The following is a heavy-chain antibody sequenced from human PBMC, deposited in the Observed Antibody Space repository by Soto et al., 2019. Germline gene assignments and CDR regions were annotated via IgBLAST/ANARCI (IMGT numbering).Heavy chain of an antibody. CDR1: GFSFSKFA. Sequence: PGGSLRLSCAASGFSFSKFAMHWVRQAPGKGLECVAVIWFDGSKRDYADSVKGRFTISRDNSKNTLYLQMNSLRAEDTAVYYCAKASAPGGTYFPLWFWGQGTLVTVSS. V-gene: IGHV3-33*06. J-gene: IGHJ4*02. CDR3: AKASAPGGTYFPLWF. CDR2: IWFDGSKR. D-gene: IGHD1-26*01.